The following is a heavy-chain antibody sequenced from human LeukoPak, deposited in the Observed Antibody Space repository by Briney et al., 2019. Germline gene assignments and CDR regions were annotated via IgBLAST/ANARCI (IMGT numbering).Heavy chain of an antibody. Sequence: GGSLRLSCAASGFTFSAYAMNWVRQAPGKGLEWVSSIIGRGTSAFYADSVKGRFTISRDKAKNSLYLQMNSLRVEDTALYYCGKDLTPGGLESWGQGTLVSVSS. CDR2: IIGRGTSA. CDR1: GFTFSAYA. CDR3: GKDLTPGGLES. V-gene: IGHV3-23*01. D-gene: IGHD3-9*01. J-gene: IGHJ4*02.